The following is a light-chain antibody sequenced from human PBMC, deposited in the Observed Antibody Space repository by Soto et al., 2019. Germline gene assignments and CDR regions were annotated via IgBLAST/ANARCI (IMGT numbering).Light chain of an antibody. V-gene: IGKV1-5*01. CDR3: QQYNSYST. J-gene: IGKJ1*01. Sequence: DIQMTPSPSTLSASVGDRVTITCRASQSISNWLAWYQQKPGKAPKLLIYDASSLESGVPSRFSGGGFGTEFTLTISSLQPDDFGTYYCQQYNSYSTFGQGTKVDIK. CDR2: DAS. CDR1: QSISNW.